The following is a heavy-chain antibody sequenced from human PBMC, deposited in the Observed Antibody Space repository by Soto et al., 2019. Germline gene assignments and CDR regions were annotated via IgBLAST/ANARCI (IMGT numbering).Heavy chain of an antibody. D-gene: IGHD6-19*01. V-gene: IGHV1-18*04. CDR3: ARDEQWLVDY. CDR1: GYTFSTYF. J-gene: IGHJ4*02. CDR2: ISAYNGDT. Sequence: ASVKVSCKTSGYTFSTYFIHWVRQAPGQGLEWMGWISAYNGDTNYAQKLQGRVTMTTDTSTSTAYMELRSLRSDDTAVYYCARDEQWLVDYWGQGTLVTVSS.